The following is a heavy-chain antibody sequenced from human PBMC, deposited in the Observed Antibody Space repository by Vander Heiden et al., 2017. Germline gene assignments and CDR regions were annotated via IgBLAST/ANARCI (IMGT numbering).Heavy chain of an antibody. Sequence: GDTFSCYAIHWVRQAPGKGLEWVAVISYDGSNKYYADSVKGRFTISRDNSKNTLYLQMNSLRAEDTAVYYCARAPDTAMVMSYFDYWGQGTLVTVSS. J-gene: IGHJ4*02. CDR2: ISYDGSNK. CDR1: GDTFSCYA. D-gene: IGHD5-18*01. V-gene: IGHV3-30-3*01. CDR3: ARAPDTAMVMSYFDY.